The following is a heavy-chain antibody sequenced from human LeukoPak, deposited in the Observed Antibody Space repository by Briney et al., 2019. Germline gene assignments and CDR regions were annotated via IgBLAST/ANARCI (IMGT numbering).Heavy chain of an antibody. V-gene: IGHV1-69*05. J-gene: IGHJ4*02. CDR3: ARDRPGMGFDY. CDR2: IIPIFGTA. CDR1: GGTFSSYA. D-gene: IGHD3-16*01. Sequence: SVKVSCKASGGTFSSYAFSWVRQAPGQGLEWMGRIIPIFGTADYAQKFQGRITITTDESTSTAYMELSSLRSEDTAVYYCARDRPGMGFDYWDQGTLVTVSS.